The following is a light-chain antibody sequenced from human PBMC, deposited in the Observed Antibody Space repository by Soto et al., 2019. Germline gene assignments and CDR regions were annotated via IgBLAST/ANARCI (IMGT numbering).Light chain of an antibody. CDR2: DAS. V-gene: IGKV1-5*01. Sequence: DIQMTQSPSTLSASVGDRVTITCRASQSISSWLAWYQQKPGKAPKLLIYDASSLESGVPSRFSGSGSGTEFTLTISSLQPDDFATYYCQQYNSCSPGWTFGQGTKVEIK. CDR3: QQYNSCSPGWT. CDR1: QSISSW. J-gene: IGKJ1*01.